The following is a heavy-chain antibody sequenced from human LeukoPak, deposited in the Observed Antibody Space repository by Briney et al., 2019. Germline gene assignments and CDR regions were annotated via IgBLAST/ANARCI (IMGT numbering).Heavy chain of an antibody. D-gene: IGHD6-6*01. J-gene: IGHJ4*02. CDR3: ARDFEYSSSSGGAH. CDR2: IGSSGGST. V-gene: IGHV3-23*01. Sequence: PGGSLRLSCAASGFTFSSYAMSWVRQAPGKGLEWVSGIGSSGGSTYYADSVKGRFTISRDNSKNTLYLQMNSLRAEDTAVYYCARDFEYSSSSGGAHWGQGTLVTVSS. CDR1: GFTFSSYA.